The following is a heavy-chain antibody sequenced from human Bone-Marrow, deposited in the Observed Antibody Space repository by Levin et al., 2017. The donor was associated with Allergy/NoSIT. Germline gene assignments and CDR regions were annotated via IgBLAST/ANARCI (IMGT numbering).Heavy chain of an antibody. Sequence: QTGGSLRLSCAASGFTFSDYGMLWVRQAPGKGLEWVALIWFDGSIKYYADSVKGRFTISRDNSKNMLYLQMDSLRADDTAVFYCAKSPGIATTGNIYYYAMDVWGQGTTVTVSS. J-gene: IGHJ6*02. V-gene: IGHV3-33*06. CDR3: AKSPGIATTGNIYYYAMDV. D-gene: IGHD6-13*01. CDR2: IWFDGSIK. CDR1: GFTFSDYG.